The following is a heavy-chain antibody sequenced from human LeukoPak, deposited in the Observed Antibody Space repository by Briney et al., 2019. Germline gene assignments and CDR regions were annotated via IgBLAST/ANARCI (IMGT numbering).Heavy chain of an antibody. CDR2: INTNTGNP. V-gene: IGHV7-4-1*02. CDR1: GYTFTSSP. CDR3: AREYCSGGSCPYDAFDI. D-gene: IGHD2-15*01. J-gene: IGHJ3*02. Sequence: PVKVSCKASGYTFTSSPMNWVRQAPGQGLEWMGWINTNTGNPTYAQGFTGRFVFSLDTSVNTAYLQISSLKAEDTAVYYCAREYCSGGSCPYDAFDIWGQGTMVTVSS.